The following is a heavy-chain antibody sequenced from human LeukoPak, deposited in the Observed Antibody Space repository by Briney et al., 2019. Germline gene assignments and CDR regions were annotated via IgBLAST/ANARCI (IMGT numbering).Heavy chain of an antibody. CDR1: GVSITSYY. V-gene: IGHV4-4*09. Sequence: SETLSLTCTVSGVSITSYYWSWIRQPPGKGLEWIGYIYTSGSTNYNPSLKSRVTISVDTSKNQFSLKLSSVTAADTAVYYCARENFDTSGYTHWGQGTLVTVSS. CDR3: ARENFDTSGYTH. J-gene: IGHJ4*02. D-gene: IGHD3-22*01. CDR2: IYTSGST.